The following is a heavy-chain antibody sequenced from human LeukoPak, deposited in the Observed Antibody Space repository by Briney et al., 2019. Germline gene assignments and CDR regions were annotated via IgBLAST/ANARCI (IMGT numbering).Heavy chain of an antibody. D-gene: IGHD6-19*01. CDR3: ARGLRQWLAQPSSFDY. CDR2: ISSSGSTI. CDR1: GCTFSSYE. J-gene: IGHJ4*02. V-gene: IGHV3-48*03. Sequence: GRSLRLSCAASGCTFSSYEMNWVRQAPGKGLEWVSYISSSGSTIYYADSVKGRFTISRDNAKNSLYLQMNSLRAEDTAVYYCARGLRQWLAQPSSFDYWGQGTLVTVSS.